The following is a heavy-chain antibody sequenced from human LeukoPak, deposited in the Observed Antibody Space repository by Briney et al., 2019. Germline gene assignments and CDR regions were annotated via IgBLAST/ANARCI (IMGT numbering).Heavy chain of an antibody. CDR2: INTNTGNP. V-gene: IGHV7-4-1*02. D-gene: IGHD3-9*01. CDR3: ARDLDVYDILTGGYGMDV. CDR1: GYTFTSYA. Sequence: GASVRVSCKASGYTFTSYAMNWVRQAPGQGLEWMGWINTNTGNPTYAQGFTGRFVFSLDTSVSTAYLQISSLKAEDTAVYYCARDLDVYDILTGGYGMDVWGQGTTVTVSS. J-gene: IGHJ6*02.